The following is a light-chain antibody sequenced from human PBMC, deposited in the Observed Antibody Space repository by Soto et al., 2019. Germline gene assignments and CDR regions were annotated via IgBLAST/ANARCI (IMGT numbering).Light chain of an antibody. Sequence: QSVLTQSPSASASLGASVKLTCTLSSGHSNYAIAWHQQQSEKGPRYLMKLNSDGSHSKGDGIPDRFSGSSSGAERYLTISSLQSEDEADYYCQPGGSGIVVFGGGTTLNVL. V-gene: IGLV4-69*01. CDR2: LNSDGSH. J-gene: IGLJ2*01. CDR1: SGHSNYA. CDR3: QPGGSGIVV.